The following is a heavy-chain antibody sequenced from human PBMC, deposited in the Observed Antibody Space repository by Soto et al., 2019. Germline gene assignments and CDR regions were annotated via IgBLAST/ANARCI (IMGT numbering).Heavy chain of an antibody. V-gene: IGHV1-69*12. Sequence: QVQLVQSGAEVKKPGSSVKVSCKASGGTFSSYAISWVRQAPGQGLEWMGGIIPIFGTANYAQKFQGRVTITADETTRTADMELSSLRSEDTAVYYCARFYDSSGYSHDWGQGTLVTVSS. CDR3: ARFYDSSGYSHD. CDR2: IIPIFGTA. J-gene: IGHJ4*02. D-gene: IGHD3-22*01. CDR1: GGTFSSYA.